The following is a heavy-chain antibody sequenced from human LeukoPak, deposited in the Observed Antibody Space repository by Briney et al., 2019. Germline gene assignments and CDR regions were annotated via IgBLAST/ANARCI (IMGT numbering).Heavy chain of an antibody. CDR1: GFNFGSHE. V-gene: IGHV3-48*03. CDR3: AKDSLQPWTDAFDI. CDR2: IGGSGSPT. D-gene: IGHD5-18*01. J-gene: IGHJ3*02. Sequence: GGSLRLSCVVSGFNFGSHEMSWVRQAPGKGLEWVSYIGGSGSPTHYADSVKGRFTVSRDNAKNSLYLQLNSLRAEDTAVYYCAKDSLQPWTDAFDIWGQGTMVTVSS.